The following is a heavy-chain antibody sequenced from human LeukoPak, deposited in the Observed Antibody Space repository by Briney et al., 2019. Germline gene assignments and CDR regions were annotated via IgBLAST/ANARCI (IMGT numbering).Heavy chain of an antibody. CDR1: GFNFGDYA. D-gene: IGHD5-24*01. V-gene: IGHV3-49*04. J-gene: IGHJ5*02. Sequence: PGRPLRLSCTASGFNFGDYAMNWVRQAPGKGLEWVGFIRSEPYGETAEYAASVKGRFTISRDDSKNIAYLQMNSLKTEDTAVYYCTRGRPEPRDGHNTWWFDPWGQGTLVTVSS. CDR2: IRSEPYGETA. CDR3: TRGRPEPRDGHNTWWFDP.